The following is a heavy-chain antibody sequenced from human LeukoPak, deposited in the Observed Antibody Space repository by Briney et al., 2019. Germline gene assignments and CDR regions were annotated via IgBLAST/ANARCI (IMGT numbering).Heavy chain of an antibody. CDR1: GVSVSSSGYF. V-gene: IGHV4-61*08. CDR3: ARDPYGMDV. Sequence: SETLSLTCTVSGVSVSSSGYFWSWIRQPPGKGLEWIAYIYYSGSTNYNPSLKSRLTISVDTSKNQFSLKMRSVTAAGTAVYYCARDPYGMDVWGKGTTVTVSS. J-gene: IGHJ6*04. CDR2: IYYSGST.